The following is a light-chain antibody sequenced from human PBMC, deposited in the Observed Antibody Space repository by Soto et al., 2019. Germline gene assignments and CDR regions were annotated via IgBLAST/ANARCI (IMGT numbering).Light chain of an antibody. CDR1: QSVSSSY. CDR3: QQYGGSPPYT. Sequence: EIVLTQSPGTLSLSPGERATLSCRASQSVSSSYLAWYQQKPGQAPRLLIYAASSRATGIPDRFSGSGSGTGFTLTISRLEPEDFAVYYCQQYGGSPPYTFGQGTKLEIK. J-gene: IGKJ2*01. V-gene: IGKV3-20*01. CDR2: AAS.